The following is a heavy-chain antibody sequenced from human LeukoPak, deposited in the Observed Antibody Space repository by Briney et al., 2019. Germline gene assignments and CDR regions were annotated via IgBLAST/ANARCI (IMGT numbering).Heavy chain of an antibody. V-gene: IGHV4-4*07. Sequence: PSETLSLTCTVSGDSTSGYYWSWIRQPAGKGLEWIGRIFTSERTNFNPSLKSRLTMSIDTSKNQFSLKLGSVTAADTAVYYCAREIRDTVAGLDYYYYYYIDVWGKGTTVTVSS. D-gene: IGHD3-10*01. CDR1: GDSTSGYY. CDR2: IFTSERT. CDR3: AREIRDTVAGLDYYYYYYIDV. J-gene: IGHJ6*03.